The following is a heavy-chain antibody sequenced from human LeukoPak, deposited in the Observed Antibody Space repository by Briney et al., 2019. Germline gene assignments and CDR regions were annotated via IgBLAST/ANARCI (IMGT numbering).Heavy chain of an antibody. J-gene: IGHJ4*02. D-gene: IGHD6-19*01. Sequence: XYXWXXXXQXPGKGLQCIGYIFNSGDARYDPSLRSRVTVSLDTSKNQVSLKMTSVSAADAATYYCARHPFSAPFDYWGQGILVTVSS. V-gene: IGHV4-59*08. CDR2: IFNSGDA. CDR3: ARHPFSAPFDY. CDR1: XYX.